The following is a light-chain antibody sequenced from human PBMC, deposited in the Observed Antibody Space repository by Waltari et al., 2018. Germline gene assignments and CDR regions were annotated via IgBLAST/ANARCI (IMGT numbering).Light chain of an antibody. J-gene: IGLJ1*01. CDR2: DVS. CDR3: CAYTGTDTYV. V-gene: IGLV2-14*01. Sequence: QSALTQPASVSGSPGQSITISCTGSMNDIGFFHYVSWYQHHPGQAPKLLIYDVSNRPSGVSGRFSGSKAGSTASLAISGRQTEDEADYYCCAYTGTDTYVFGTGTKVTVL. CDR1: MNDIGFFHY.